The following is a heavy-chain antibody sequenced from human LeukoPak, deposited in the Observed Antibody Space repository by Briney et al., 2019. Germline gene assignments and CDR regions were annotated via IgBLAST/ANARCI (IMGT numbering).Heavy chain of an antibody. Sequence: GGSLRVSCAASGFTFSSYSMNWVRQAPGKGLEWVSSISSSSSYIYYADSVKGRFTISRDNAKNSLYLQMNSLRAEDTAVYYCARDRQSYYYYMDVWGKGTTVTVSS. CDR1: GFTFSSYS. V-gene: IGHV3-21*01. CDR3: ARDRQSYYYYMDV. CDR2: ISSSSSYI. J-gene: IGHJ6*03.